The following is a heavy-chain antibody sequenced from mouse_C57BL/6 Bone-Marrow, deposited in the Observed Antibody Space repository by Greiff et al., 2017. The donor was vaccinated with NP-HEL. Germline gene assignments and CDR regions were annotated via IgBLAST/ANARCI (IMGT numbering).Heavy chain of an antibody. CDR2: IRNKANGYTT. D-gene: IGHD2-4*01. V-gene: IGHV7-3*01. CDR1: GFTFTNYY. CDR3: ARSIYYDYADDPFYAMDY. Sequence: EVQLVESGGGLVQPGGSLSLSCAASGFTFTNYYMSWVRQPPGKALEWLGFIRNKANGYTTEYSASVQGRFTISRDNYQSILYLQMNALRAEDSATYYCARSIYYDYADDPFYAMDYWGQGTSVTVSS. J-gene: IGHJ4*01.